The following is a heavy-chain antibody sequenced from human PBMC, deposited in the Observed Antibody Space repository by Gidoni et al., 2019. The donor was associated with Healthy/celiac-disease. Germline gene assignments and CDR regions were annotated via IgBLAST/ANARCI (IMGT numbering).Heavy chain of an antibody. J-gene: IGHJ4*02. CDR1: GFTFSSYG. CDR3: ARDKCGSSTSCYHSLDY. V-gene: IGHV3-33*01. Sequence: QVQLVESGGGVVQPGRSLRLSCAASGFTFSSYGMHWVRQAPGKGLEWVAVIWYDGSNKYYADSVKGRFTISRDNSKNTLYLQMNSLRAEDTAVYYCARDKCGSSTSCYHSLDYWGQGTLVTVSS. CDR2: IWYDGSNK. D-gene: IGHD2-2*01.